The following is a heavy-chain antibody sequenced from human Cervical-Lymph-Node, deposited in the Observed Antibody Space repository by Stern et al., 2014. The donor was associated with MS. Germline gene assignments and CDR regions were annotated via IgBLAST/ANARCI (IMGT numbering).Heavy chain of an antibody. CDR1: GYSFSSYW. Sequence: EDQLVESGAEVKKPGEALKISCKGSGYSFSSYWIGWVRQVPGKGLEWIGIIFPSDSDTRDNPSFRGQVTISVDKYSSTTYLHWSSLKPSDTAMYYCAVQKTGNAFDIWGQGTMITVS. J-gene: IGHJ3*02. CDR2: IFPSDSDT. CDR3: AVQKTGNAFDI. D-gene: IGHD7-27*01. V-gene: IGHV5-51*01.